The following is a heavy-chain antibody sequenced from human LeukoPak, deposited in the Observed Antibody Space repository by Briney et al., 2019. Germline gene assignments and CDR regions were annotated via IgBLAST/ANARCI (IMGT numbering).Heavy chain of an antibody. CDR1: GFTFSSYG. V-gene: IGHV3-30*02. J-gene: IGHJ4*02. CDR3: AKERDTAMVTIDY. D-gene: IGHD5-18*01. CDR2: IRYDGSNN. Sequence: PGGSLRLSCAASGFTFSSYGMHWVRQAPGKGLEWVAFIRYDGSNNYYADSVKGRFTISRDNSKNTLYLQMNSLRAEDTAVYYCAKERDTAMVTIDYWGQGTLVTVSS.